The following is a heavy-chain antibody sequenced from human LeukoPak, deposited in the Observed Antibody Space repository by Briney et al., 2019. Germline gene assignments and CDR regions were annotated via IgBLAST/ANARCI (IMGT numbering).Heavy chain of an antibody. V-gene: IGHV1-2*02. CDR2: INPNSGGT. Sequence: ASVKVSCKASGYTFTGYYIHWVRQAPGQGLEWMGWINPNSGGTNYAQKFQGRVTMTRDTSITTAYMELNSLRSDDTAIYYCARDHFSNWFPPYDFYYMDVWGKGTTVTVSS. D-gene: IGHD6-13*01. CDR1: GYTFTGYY. J-gene: IGHJ6*03. CDR3: ARDHFSNWFPPYDFYYMDV.